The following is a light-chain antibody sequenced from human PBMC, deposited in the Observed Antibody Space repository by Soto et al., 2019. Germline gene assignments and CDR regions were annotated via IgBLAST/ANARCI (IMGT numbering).Light chain of an antibody. Sequence: EIGLTQSPATLSSSPGERATLSCRASQSVSSCYFACYQQKPGQAPRLLIDGPSSRATGIPDRFSGSGSGTYCTLTISRLEPEDFAVYYCQQYGSSPPYTFGQGTQLEIK. CDR2: GPS. V-gene: IGKV3-20*01. CDR1: QSVSSCY. CDR3: QQYGSSPPYT. J-gene: IGKJ2*01.